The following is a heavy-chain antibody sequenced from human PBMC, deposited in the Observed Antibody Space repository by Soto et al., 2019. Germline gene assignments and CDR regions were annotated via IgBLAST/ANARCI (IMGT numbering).Heavy chain of an antibody. Sequence: LSLTCTVSGGSISTYYWSWIRQPPEKGLEWIGYISYSGNTNYNPSLKSRVTMSVDTSKNQFSLKLSSVTAADTAVYYCARASGYCSGGSCYSFDYWGQGTLVTVSS. CDR1: GGSISTYY. V-gene: IGHV4-59*01. CDR3: ARASGYCSGGSCYSFDY. D-gene: IGHD2-15*01. J-gene: IGHJ4*02. CDR2: ISYSGNT.